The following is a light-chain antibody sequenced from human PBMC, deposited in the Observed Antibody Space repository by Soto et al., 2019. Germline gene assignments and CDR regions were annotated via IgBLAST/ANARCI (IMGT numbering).Light chain of an antibody. J-gene: IGKJ1*01. CDR1: QSVSSN. CDR2: GAS. V-gene: IGKV3-15*01. CDR3: QHYNNLLA. Sequence: EIVMTQSPDTLSLSPGEGATLSCRASQSVSSNLAWYQQKPGQVPRLLIYGASTRATGIPARFSGSGSGTEFTLTISRLQSEDFAFYYCQHYNNLLAFGQGTRVEI.